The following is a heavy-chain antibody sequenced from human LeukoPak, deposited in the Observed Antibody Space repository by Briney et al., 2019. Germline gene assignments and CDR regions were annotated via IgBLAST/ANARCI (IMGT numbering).Heavy chain of an antibody. CDR3: AKGTPIMYYDNSAGDH. V-gene: IGHV3-23*01. CDR1: GFTFSSYA. Sequence: GGSLRLSCAASGFTFSSYAMSWVRQAPGKGLEWVSAISGSGGSTYYADSVKGRFTISRDNSKNTLYLQMNSLRAEDTAVYYCAKGTPIMYYDNSAGDHWGQGTLVTVSS. CDR2: ISGSGGST. D-gene: IGHD3-22*01. J-gene: IGHJ4*02.